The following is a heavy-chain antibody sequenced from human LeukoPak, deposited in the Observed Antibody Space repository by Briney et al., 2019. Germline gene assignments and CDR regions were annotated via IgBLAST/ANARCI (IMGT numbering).Heavy chain of an antibody. CDR1: GYTFTGYY. D-gene: IGHD3-3*01. Sequence: GASVKVSCKASGYTFTGYYMHWVRQAPGQGLEWMGWINPNSGGTNYVQKFQGRVTMTRDTSISTAYMELSRLRSDDTAVYYCARGGYDFWSGIFDYWGQGTLVTVSS. J-gene: IGHJ4*02. CDR2: INPNSGGT. CDR3: ARGGYDFWSGIFDY. V-gene: IGHV1-2*02.